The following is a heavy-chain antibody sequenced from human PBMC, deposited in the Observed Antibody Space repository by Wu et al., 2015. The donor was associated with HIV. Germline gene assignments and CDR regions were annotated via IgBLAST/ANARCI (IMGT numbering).Heavy chain of an antibody. Sequence: VQLVQSGAEVKKPGASVKVSCKASGYTFTSYYMHWVRQAPGQGLEWMGIINPSGGSTSYAQKFQGRVTMTRDTSTSTVYMELSSLRSEDTAVYYCASGGIVVVPAAISPIDYWGQGTLVTVSS. D-gene: IGHD2-2*02. CDR2: INPSGGST. CDR1: GYTFTSYY. J-gene: IGHJ4*02. V-gene: IGHV1-46*03. CDR3: ASGGIVVVPAAISPIDY.